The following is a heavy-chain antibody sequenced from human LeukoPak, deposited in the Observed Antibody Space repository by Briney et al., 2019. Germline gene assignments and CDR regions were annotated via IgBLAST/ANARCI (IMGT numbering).Heavy chain of an antibody. D-gene: IGHD5-24*01. CDR3: ASHSRVWLDGYNDY. J-gene: IGHJ4*02. CDR1: GGTFSSYA. V-gene: IGHV1-69*13. CDR2: IIPIFGTA. Sequence: GASVKVSCKASGGTFSSYAISWVRQAPGQGLESMGGIIPIFGTANYAQKFQGRVTITADESTSTAYMELSSLRSEDTAVYYCASHSRVWLDGYNDYWGQGTLVTVSS.